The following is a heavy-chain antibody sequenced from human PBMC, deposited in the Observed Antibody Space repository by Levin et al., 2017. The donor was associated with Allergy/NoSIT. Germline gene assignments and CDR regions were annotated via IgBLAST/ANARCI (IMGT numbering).Heavy chain of an antibody. J-gene: IGHJ4*02. Sequence: GGSLRLSCAASGFSLSSYWMHWVRQGSGKGLVWVARINPDGTSTGYADSVQGRFTISRDTAKNTVDLQMNSLRVEDTAIYYCVRGAPFDSWGKGTLVTVSS. CDR2: INPDGTST. CDR3: VRGAPFDS. CDR1: GFSLSSYW. V-gene: IGHV3-74*01.